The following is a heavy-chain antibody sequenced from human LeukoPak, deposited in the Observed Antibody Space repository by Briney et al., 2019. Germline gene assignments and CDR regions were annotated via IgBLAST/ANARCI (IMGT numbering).Heavy chain of an antibody. CDR2: INPSGGST. Sequence: ASVKVSCKASGYTFTSYYMHWVRQAPGQGLEWMGIINPSGGSTSYAQKFQGRVTMTRDTSTSTVYMEQSSLRSEDTAVYYCAREGCSSTSCYESWFDPWGQGTLVTVSS. D-gene: IGHD2-2*01. CDR1: GYTFTSYY. J-gene: IGHJ5*02. V-gene: IGHV1-46*01. CDR3: AREGCSSTSCYESWFDP.